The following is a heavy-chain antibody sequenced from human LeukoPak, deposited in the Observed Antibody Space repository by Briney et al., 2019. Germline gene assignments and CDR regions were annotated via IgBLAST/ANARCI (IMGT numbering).Heavy chain of an antibody. CDR3: ARLWYYDSSGYYFHTRGPHFDY. J-gene: IGHJ4*02. Sequence: SETLSLTCTVSGGSISSSSYYWGWIRQPPGKGLEWIGSIYYSGSTYYNPSLKSRVTISVDTSKNQFSLKLSSVTAADTAVYYCARLWYYDSSGYYFHTRGPHFDYWGQGTLVTVSS. CDR1: GGSISSSSYY. D-gene: IGHD3-22*01. V-gene: IGHV4-39*01. CDR2: IYYSGST.